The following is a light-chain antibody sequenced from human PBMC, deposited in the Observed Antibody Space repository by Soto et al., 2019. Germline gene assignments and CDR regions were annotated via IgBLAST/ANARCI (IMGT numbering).Light chain of an antibody. Sequence: EVVLTQSPGTLSLSPGERATLSCRASQSVAKNYLVWYQQKPGQAPRRLIYDASTRATGVPDRFSGSGSGTEFTLTISSLQPEDFATYYCLQHNSYPRTFGQGTKVEIK. V-gene: IGKV3-20*01. CDR2: DAS. J-gene: IGKJ1*01. CDR3: LQHNSYPRT. CDR1: QSVAKNY.